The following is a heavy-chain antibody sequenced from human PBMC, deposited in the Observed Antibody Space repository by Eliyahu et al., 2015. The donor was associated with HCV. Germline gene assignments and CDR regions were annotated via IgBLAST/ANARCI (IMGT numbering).Heavy chain of an antibody. CDR2: IHYSGSI. CDR3: ARVPGE. Sequence: QVQLQESGPGLVKPSETLSLTCTVSGGSIGTYSWSWIRQPPGKGLECLGYIHYSGSISYNSALKSRVTISVDTSKNKFSLKLTSVTAADTAVYYCARVPGEWGQGALVTVSS. V-gene: IGHV4-59*01. CDR1: GGSIGTYS. J-gene: IGHJ4*02. D-gene: IGHD3-10*01.